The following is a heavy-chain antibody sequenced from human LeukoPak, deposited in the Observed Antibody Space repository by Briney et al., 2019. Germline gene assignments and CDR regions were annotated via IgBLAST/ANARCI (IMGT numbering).Heavy chain of an antibody. V-gene: IGHV3-73*01. CDR1: GFTFSGSP. Sequence: GGSLKLSCAASGFTFSGSPMHWVRQASGKGLEWVGRIRSKANSYATAYAASVKGRFTISRDDSKNTAYLQMNSLKTEDTAVYYCTAYNYYDSTPLGYWGQGTLVTVSS. D-gene: IGHD3-22*01. J-gene: IGHJ4*02. CDR2: IRSKANSYAT. CDR3: TAYNYYDSTPLGY.